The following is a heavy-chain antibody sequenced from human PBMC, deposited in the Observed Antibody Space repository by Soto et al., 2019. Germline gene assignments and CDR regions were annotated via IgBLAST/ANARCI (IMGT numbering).Heavy chain of an antibody. CDR1: GGSVGNSNYY. D-gene: IGHD2-8*01. Sequence: SETLSLTCTVSGGSVGNSNYYWGWIRQSPGKGLEWIGSVYYRGRSYSKSSVKSRVTISVDTSKNQFSLNLNSVTASDTAVYFCVSQRTSVLTQAYFDYWGPGALVTVSS. CDR2: VYYRGRS. V-gene: IGHV4-39*01. J-gene: IGHJ4*02. CDR3: VSQRTSVLTQAYFDY.